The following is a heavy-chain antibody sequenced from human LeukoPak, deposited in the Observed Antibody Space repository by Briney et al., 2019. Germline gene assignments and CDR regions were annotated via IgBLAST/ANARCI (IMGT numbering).Heavy chain of an antibody. CDR3: ARYLGHSSGSKRGFDY. J-gene: IGHJ4*02. V-gene: IGHV1-18*01. CDR2: ISGHNDNA. D-gene: IGHD6-19*01. Sequence: ASVKVSCKASGYTLSTYGISWVRQAPGQGLEWLGWISGHNDNANYVQEFQDRVTMTTDTSTTTAYMELRSLTSDDTAVYFCARYLGHSSGSKRGFDYWGQGTLVTVSS. CDR1: GYTLSTYG.